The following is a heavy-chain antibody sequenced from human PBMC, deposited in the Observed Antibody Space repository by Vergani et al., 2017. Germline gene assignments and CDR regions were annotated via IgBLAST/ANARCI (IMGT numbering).Heavy chain of an antibody. D-gene: IGHD3-10*01. V-gene: IGHV3-30*18. CDR3: AKAGSVTSGSLQYNYYMDG. CDR1: GFSFSSHA. J-gene: IGHJ6*03. CDR2: ISNDGSKK. Sequence: QVQLAESGGGRVQPGRSLRLSCAASGFSFSSHAIHWVRQAPGKGLEWVAVISNDGSKKYYADSVKGRFTISRDNSKNTLDLQMNSLRTQDTAVYYCAKAGSVTSGSLQYNYYMDGGGKGTTVTVS.